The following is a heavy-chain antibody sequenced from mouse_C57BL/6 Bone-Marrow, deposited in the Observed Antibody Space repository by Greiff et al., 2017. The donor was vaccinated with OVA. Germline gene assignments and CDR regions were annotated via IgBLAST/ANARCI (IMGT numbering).Heavy chain of an antibody. Sequence: QVQLQQPGAELVKPGASVKMSCKASGYTFTSYWINWVKQRPGQGLEWIGDIYPGSGRTNYNEKFKSKSTLTVDKSSSTAYMQLSSLTSEDSAVYYCARYGGSSWGYWGQGTTLTVSS. D-gene: IGHD1-1*01. CDR1: GYTFTSYW. CDR3: ARYGGSSWGY. V-gene: IGHV1-55*01. J-gene: IGHJ2*01. CDR2: IYPGSGRT.